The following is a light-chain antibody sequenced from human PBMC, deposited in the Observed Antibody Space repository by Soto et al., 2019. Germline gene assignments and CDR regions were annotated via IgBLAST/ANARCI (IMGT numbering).Light chain of an antibody. Sequence: EIVLTQSPDTLSLSPGERATLSCRASQSVSSSYLAWYQQTPGQAPRLLIYGTSNRATGIPDRFSGSGSGTDFTLTISRLEPEDGAVYYCQQYGNSLWTFGQGTKVEIK. CDR3: QQYGNSLWT. V-gene: IGKV3-20*01. J-gene: IGKJ1*01. CDR1: QSVSSSY. CDR2: GTS.